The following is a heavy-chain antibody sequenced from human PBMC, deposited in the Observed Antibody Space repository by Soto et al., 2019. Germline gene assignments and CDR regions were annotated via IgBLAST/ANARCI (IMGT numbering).Heavy chain of an antibody. V-gene: IGHV3-33*01. CDR1: GFTFSSYG. J-gene: IGHJ4*02. CDR3: ARDSGDYL. CDR2: IWHDGSNT. Sequence: QVQLVESGGGVVQPGRSLRLSCAASGFTFSSYGMHWVRQAPGKGLEWVAVIWHDGSNTYYADSVKGRFTISRDNSMNTLYLQMSSLRAEDTAVYYCARDSGDYLGGQGTLVTVSS. D-gene: IGHD4-17*01.